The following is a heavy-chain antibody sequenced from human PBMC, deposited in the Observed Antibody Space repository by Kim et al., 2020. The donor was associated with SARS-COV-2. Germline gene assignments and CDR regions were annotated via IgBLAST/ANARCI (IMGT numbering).Heavy chain of an antibody. D-gene: IGHD4-17*01. CDR1: GGSISSYY. Sequence: SETLSLTCTVSGGSISSYYWSWIRQPPGKGLEWVGYIYYSGSTNYNPSLKSRVTISVDTSTNQFSLQLSSMTAADTAAYYCANASPTVSTAGVDYEYYYCGMDVWGQGTTVTVSS. CDR2: IYYSGST. CDR3: ANASPTVSTAGVDYEYYYCGMDV. J-gene: IGHJ6*02. V-gene: IGHV4-59*13.